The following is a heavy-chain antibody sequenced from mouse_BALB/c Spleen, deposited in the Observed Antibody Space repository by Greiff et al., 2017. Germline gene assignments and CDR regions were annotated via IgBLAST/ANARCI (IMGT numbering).Heavy chain of an antibody. J-gene: IGHJ4*01. V-gene: IGHV5-17*02. CDR2: ISSGSSTI. CDR3: ARTGVLYYYAMDY. D-gene: IGHD4-1*01. Sequence: DVMLVESGGGLVQPGGSRKLSCAASGFTFSSFGMHWVRQAPEKGLEWVAYISSGSSTIYYADTVKGRFTISRDNPKNTLFLQMTSLRSEDTAMYYCARTGVLYYYAMDYGGQGTSVTVSS. CDR1: GFTFSSFG.